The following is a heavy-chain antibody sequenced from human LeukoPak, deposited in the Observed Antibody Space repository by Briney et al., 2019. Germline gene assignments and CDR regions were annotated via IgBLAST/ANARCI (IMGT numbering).Heavy chain of an antibody. V-gene: IGHV3-11*01. J-gene: IGHJ4*02. CDR2: ISSSGSTI. CDR3: AREIIAVAGTPFDY. D-gene: IGHD6-19*01. Sequence: GGSLRLSCAASGFTFSDYYMSWIRQAPGKRLEWVSYISSSGSTIYYADSVKGRFTISRDNAKNSLYLQMNSLRAEDTAVYYCAREIIAVAGTPFDYWGQGTLVTVSS. CDR1: GFTFSDYY.